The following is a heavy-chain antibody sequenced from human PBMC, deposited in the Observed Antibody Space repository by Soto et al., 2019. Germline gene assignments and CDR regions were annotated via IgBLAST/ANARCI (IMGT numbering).Heavy chain of an antibody. V-gene: IGHV4-38-2*01. J-gene: IGHJ5*02. Sequence: PSETLSLTCAVSGYSISSGYYWGWIRQPPGKGLEWIGSVHYSGSTYYNPSLKSRVTISIDTSKNQISLKLTSVTAADTAVYYCARVDNIVAVKWFDTWGQGTLVTVSS. CDR1: GYSISSGYY. CDR2: VHYSGST. D-gene: IGHD6-13*01. CDR3: ARVDNIVAVKWFDT.